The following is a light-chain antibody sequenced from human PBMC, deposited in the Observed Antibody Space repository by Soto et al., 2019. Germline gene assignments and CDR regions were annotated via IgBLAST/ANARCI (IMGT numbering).Light chain of an antibody. CDR3: QQYSSYWT. Sequence: DIQMTQSPPSLHASVVDRFTITCRASQSISRWLAWYQQKPGKAPXXLIHDATSLESGVPSRFIGSGSGTEFTLTISSLTPDDFATYYCQQYSSYWTFAQGTKVDIK. J-gene: IGKJ1*01. CDR1: QSISRW. CDR2: DAT. V-gene: IGKV1-5*01.